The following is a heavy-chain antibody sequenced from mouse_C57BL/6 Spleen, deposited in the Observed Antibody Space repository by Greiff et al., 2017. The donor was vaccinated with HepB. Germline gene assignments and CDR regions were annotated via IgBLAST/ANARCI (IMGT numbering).Heavy chain of an antibody. CDR3: ARSGTTVASYYFDY. V-gene: IGHV1-54*01. Sequence: VQLQQSGAELVRPGTSVKVSCKASGYAFTNYLIEWVKQRPGQGLEWIGVINPGSGGTNYNEKFKGKATLTADKSSSTAYMQLSSLTSEDSAVYFCARSGTTVASYYFDYWGQGTTLTVSS. CDR1: GYAFTNYL. D-gene: IGHD1-1*01. CDR2: INPGSGGT. J-gene: IGHJ2*01.